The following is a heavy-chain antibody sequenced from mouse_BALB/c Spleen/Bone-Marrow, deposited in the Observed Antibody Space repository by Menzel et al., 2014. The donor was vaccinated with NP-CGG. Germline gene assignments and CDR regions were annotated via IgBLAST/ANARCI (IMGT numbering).Heavy chain of an antibody. Sequence: VQLQQSGPELAKPGASVKMSCRASGYTFTSYWMNWVKQRPGQGLEWIGYINPTSGYTKYNQKFKDKATLTTDKSSSPVYMQLSSLTSVDSSVYYGAAGGNDGFAYWGQGTLVTVSA. CDR3: AAGGNDGFAY. CDR1: GYTFTSYW. V-gene: IGHV1-7*01. D-gene: IGHD2-2*01. CDR2: INPTSGYT. J-gene: IGHJ3*01.